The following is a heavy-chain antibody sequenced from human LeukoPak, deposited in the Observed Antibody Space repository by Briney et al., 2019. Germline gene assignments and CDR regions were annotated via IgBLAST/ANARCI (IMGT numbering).Heavy chain of an antibody. V-gene: IGHV3-64D*09. J-gene: IGHJ4*02. CDR2: VSRNGGST. D-gene: IGHD3-16*01. CDR1: GFTFSSYA. Sequence: GGSLRLSCSASGFTFSSYAMHWVRQAPGKGLEYVSTVSRNGGSTYYADSVKGRFTISRDNSKNTLYLQMSSLRAEDTAAYYCVKALRGWSGISGDWGYWGQGTRIT. CDR3: VKALRGWSGISGDWGY.